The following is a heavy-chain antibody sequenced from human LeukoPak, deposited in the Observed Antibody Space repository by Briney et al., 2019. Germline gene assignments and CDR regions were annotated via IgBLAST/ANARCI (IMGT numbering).Heavy chain of an antibody. D-gene: IGHD3-22*01. V-gene: IGHV3-64*04. CDR3: AKPESGLNSRYYYDSSGPDY. CDR2: ISSDGGST. J-gene: IGHJ4*02. Sequence: GGSLRLSCSASGFTFSNYGMHWVRQAPGKGLEYVSTISSDGGSTYHADSVKGRFTISRDNSKNTLYLQMNSLRAEDTAVYYCAKPESGLNSRYYYDSSGPDYWGQGTLVTVSS. CDR1: GFTFSNYG.